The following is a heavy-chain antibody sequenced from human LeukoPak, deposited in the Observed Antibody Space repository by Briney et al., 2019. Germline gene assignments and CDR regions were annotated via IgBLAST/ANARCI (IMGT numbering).Heavy chain of an antibody. Sequence: GGSLRLSCAASGFXVSSIYMSWVRQAPGKGLEWVSVISSGGSTYYADSVKGRFTISRDNSKNTLYLQMNNLRAEDTALYYCASDRDSSTWSYYWGQGTLVTVSS. CDR2: ISSGGST. J-gene: IGHJ4*02. CDR3: ASDRDSSTWSYY. V-gene: IGHV3-53*01. D-gene: IGHD6-13*01. CDR1: GFXVSSIY.